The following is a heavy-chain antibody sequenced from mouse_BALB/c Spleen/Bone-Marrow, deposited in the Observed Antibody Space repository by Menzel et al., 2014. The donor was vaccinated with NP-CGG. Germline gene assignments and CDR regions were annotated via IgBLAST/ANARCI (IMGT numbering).Heavy chain of an antibody. CDR3: ARSGGGYDGLAY. V-gene: IGHV1-7*01. J-gene: IGHJ3*01. D-gene: IGHD2-2*01. CDR2: INPSTGYT. Sequence: LVESGAELAKPGASVKMSCKASGYTFTSYWMHWVKQRPGQGLEWIGYINPSTGYTEYNQKFKDKATLTADKSSSTAYMQLSSLTSEDSAVYYCARSGGGYDGLAYWGQGTLVTVSA. CDR1: GYTFTSYW.